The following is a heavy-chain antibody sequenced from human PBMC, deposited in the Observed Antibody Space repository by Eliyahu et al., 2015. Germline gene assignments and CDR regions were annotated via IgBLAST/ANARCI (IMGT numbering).Heavy chain of an antibody. CDR3: AKSFNRQPGPMDV. Sequence: EVQLLESGGGLVQPGGSLRLSCGASXXXXSNHAMNWVRQVPGKGLEWVSTITGRGDTTYYADSVTGRFTISGDNSKNTLYLQMHSLTAEDSAVYYCAKSFNRQPGPMDVWGKGTTVTVSS. J-gene: IGHJ6*04. CDR1: XXXXSNHA. V-gene: IGHV3-23*01. D-gene: IGHD2/OR15-2a*01. CDR2: ITGRGDTT.